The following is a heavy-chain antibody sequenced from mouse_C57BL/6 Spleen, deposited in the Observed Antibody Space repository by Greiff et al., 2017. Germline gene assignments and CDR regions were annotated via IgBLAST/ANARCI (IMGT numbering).Heavy chain of an antibody. D-gene: IGHD2-5*01. CDR1: GYAFSSSW. V-gene: IGHV1-82*01. J-gene: IGHJ1*03. CDR3: ARSGTYYSNYRYFDV. CDR2: IYPGDGDT. Sequence: QVKLQQSGPELVKPGASVKISCKASGYAFSSSWMNWVQQRPGKGLEWIGRIYPGDGDTNYNGQLKGKDTLTADKSSSTAYIQLSSLTAEDSAVYCCARSGTYYSNYRYFDVWGTGTTVTVSS.